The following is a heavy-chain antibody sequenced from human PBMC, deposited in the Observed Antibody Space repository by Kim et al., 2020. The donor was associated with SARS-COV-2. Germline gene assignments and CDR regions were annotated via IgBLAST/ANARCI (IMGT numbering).Heavy chain of an antibody. V-gene: IGHV3-74*01. D-gene: IGHD5-18*01. CDR2: INGGGNTI. CDR3: ARSYSD. CDR1: GFTFSNYW. J-gene: IGHJ4*02. Sequence: GGSLRLSCAASGFTFSNYWMHWVRQVPGKGLVWVANINGGGNTINYADSVKGRFTIARDNAKTTLYLQMNSLRVDDTAVYYCARSYSDWGQGTLVTVSS.